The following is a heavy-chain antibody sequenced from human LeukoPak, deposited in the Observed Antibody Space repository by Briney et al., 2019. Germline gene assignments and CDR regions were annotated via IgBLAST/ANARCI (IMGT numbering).Heavy chain of an antibody. Sequence: PSETLSLTCAVYGGSFSGYYWSWIRQPPGKGLEWIGEINHSGSTNYNPSLKSRVTISVDTSKNQFSLKLSSVTAADTAVYYCARGLDEGDYGDWEDNWFDPWGQGTLVTVSS. D-gene: IGHD4-17*01. CDR3: ARGLDEGDYGDWEDNWFDP. V-gene: IGHV4-34*01. CDR1: GGSFSGYY. CDR2: INHSGST. J-gene: IGHJ5*02.